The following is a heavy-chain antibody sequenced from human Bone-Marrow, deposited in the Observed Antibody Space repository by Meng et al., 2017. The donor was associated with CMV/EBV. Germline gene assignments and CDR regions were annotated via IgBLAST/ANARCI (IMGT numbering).Heavy chain of an antibody. V-gene: IGHV3-21*01. CDR3: ARVAQLLYPLLLDY. CDR1: GFTFSSYS. CDR2: ISSSSSYI. Sequence: GESLKISCAASGFTFSSYSMHWVRQAPGKGLEWVSSISSSSSYIYYADSVKGRFTISRDNAKNSLYLQMNSLRAEDTAVYYCARVAQLLYPLLLDYWGQGTLVSVPQ. D-gene: IGHD2-2*02. J-gene: IGHJ4*02.